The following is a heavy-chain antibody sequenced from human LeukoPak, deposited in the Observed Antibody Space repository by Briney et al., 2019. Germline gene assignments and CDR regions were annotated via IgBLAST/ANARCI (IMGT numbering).Heavy chain of an antibody. Sequence: SETLSLLCSVCGGSISGRYGSWIRQPPGKGLEWIGDIYSGGSSSYNPSLKNRVTISQDTSKNQFSLRLRSVTASDTAVYYCARHRGSSLGSCLDLWGQGTLVTISS. V-gene: IGHV4-59*08. CDR3: ARHRGSSLGSCLDL. J-gene: IGHJ4*02. CDR2: IYSGGSS. D-gene: IGHD5-18*01. CDR1: GGSISGRY.